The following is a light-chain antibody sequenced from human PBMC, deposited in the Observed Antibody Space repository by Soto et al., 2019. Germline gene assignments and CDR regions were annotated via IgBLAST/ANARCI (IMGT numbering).Light chain of an antibody. CDR3: CSYAGSSLV. CDR2: EVS. Sequence: QSALTQPSSVSGSPGQSITISCTGTSSDVGTYNYVSWYQQHPGKAPKLVIYEVSNRPSGVSNRFSGSKSGNTASLTISGLQAEDEADYYCCSYAGSSLVFGGGTKVTVL. CDR1: SSDVGTYNY. V-gene: IGLV2-14*01. J-gene: IGLJ2*01.